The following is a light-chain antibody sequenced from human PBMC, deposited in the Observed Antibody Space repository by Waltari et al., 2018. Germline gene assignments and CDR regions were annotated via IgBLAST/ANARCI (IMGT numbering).Light chain of an antibody. V-gene: IGLV3-1*01. J-gene: IGLJ3*02. Sequence: SYELTQPPSVSVSPGQTAIITCSGDELDYKYTSWYRQRPGQSPVLILHEDNKRPSGIPDRVSGSSSGNIATLTISGTQAMDEAEYYCQAWDNTIVVFGGGTKLTVL. CDR3: QAWDNTIVV. CDR2: EDN. CDR1: ELDYKY.